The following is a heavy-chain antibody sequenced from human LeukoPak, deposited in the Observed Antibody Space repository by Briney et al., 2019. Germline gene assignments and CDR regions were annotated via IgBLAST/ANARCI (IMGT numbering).Heavy chain of an antibody. CDR3: AKRYCSSTTCYDDRGAFDY. J-gene: IGHJ4*02. Sequence: PSETLSLTCSVSGDSISIYYWNWIRQPPGKGLEWIGYIDHTGSTYYNPSLKSRVTISVDTSKNQFSLKLSSVTAADTAVYYCAKRYCSSTTCYDDRGAFDYWGQGTLVTVSS. V-gene: IGHV4-59*08. CDR2: IDHTGST. CDR1: GDSISIYY. D-gene: IGHD2-2*01.